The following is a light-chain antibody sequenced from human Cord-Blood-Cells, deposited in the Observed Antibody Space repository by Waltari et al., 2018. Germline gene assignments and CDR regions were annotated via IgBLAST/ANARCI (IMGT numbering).Light chain of an antibody. CDR1: KSVLYSSNNKNY. CDR2: WAS. J-gene: IGKJ1*01. V-gene: IGKV4-1*01. CDR3: QQYYSTPWT. Sequence: DIVMTQSPDSLAVSLGARATINCKSSKSVLYSSNNKNYLAWYQQKPGQPPKLLIYWASTRESGVPDRFSGSGSGTDFTLTISSLQAEDGAVYYCQQYYSTPWTFGQGTKVEIK.